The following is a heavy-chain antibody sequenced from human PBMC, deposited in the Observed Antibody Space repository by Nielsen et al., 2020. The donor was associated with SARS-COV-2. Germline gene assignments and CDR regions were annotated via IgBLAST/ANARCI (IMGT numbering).Heavy chain of an antibody. J-gene: IGHJ6*02. Sequence: GESLKISCAASGFTFSSYGMHWVRQAPGKGLEWVAVISYDGSNKYYADSVKGRFTISRDNSKNTLYLQMNSLRAEDTAVYYCAKDGVIGYGDYPDYYGLDVWGQGTTVTVSS. D-gene: IGHD4-17*01. CDR2: ISYDGSNK. CDR3: AKDGVIGYGDYPDYYGLDV. CDR1: GFTFSSYG. V-gene: IGHV3-30*19.